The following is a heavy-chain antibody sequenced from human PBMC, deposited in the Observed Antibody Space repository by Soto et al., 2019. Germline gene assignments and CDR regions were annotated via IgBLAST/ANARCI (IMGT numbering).Heavy chain of an antibody. V-gene: IGHV1-18*01. D-gene: IGHD3-3*01. J-gene: IGHJ3*02. CDR3: ARWDVLRFLEWSNDAFDI. CDR1: GYTFTSYG. CDR2: ISAYNGNT. Sequence: ASVKVACKASGYTFTSYGISWVRQAPGEGLEWMGWISAYNGNTNYAQKLQGRVTMTTDTSTSTAYMELRSLRSDDTAVYYCARWDVLRFLEWSNDAFDIWGQGTMVTGSS.